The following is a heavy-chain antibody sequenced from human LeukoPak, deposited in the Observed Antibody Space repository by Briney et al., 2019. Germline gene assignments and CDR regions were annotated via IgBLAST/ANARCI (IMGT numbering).Heavy chain of an antibody. D-gene: IGHD1-1*01. CDR2: IYSGGIT. CDR1: GFTVSSNY. J-gene: IGHJ3*02. CDR3: ARVHWNAFDI. V-gene: IGHV3-53*01. Sequence: PGGSLRLSCAASGFTVSSNYMSWVRQAPGKGLEWVSVIYSGGITYYAGSVKGRFTISRDNSENTLYLQMNSLRAEDTAVYHCARVHWNAFDIWGQGTMVTVSS.